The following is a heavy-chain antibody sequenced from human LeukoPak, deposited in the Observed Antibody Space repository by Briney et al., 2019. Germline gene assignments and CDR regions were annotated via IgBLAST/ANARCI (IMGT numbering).Heavy chain of an antibody. V-gene: IGHV4-59*01. D-gene: IGHD3-3*01. CDR3: ASGDFWSGYYSPSLDY. CDR2: IYYSGST. CDR1: GGSISSYY. Sequence: SETLSLTCTVSGGSISSYYWSWIRQPPGKGLEWIGYIYYSGSTNYNPSLKSRVTISVDTSKDQFSLKLSSVTAADTAVYYCASGDFWSGYYSPSLDYWGQGTLVTVSS. J-gene: IGHJ4*02.